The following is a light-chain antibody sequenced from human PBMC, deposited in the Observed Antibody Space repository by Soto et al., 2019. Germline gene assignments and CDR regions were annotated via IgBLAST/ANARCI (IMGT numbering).Light chain of an antibody. Sequence: QSALTQPASVSGSLGQSITISCTGTSSDIGGHNYVSWYQQHPGKAPKLLVYEVTTRPSGVSNRFSGSKSGNTASLTISGLHPEDEADYYCSSFTSSILYVFGTGTKLTVL. CDR3: SSFTSSILYV. CDR2: EVT. CDR1: SSDIGGHNY. V-gene: IGLV2-14*01. J-gene: IGLJ1*01.